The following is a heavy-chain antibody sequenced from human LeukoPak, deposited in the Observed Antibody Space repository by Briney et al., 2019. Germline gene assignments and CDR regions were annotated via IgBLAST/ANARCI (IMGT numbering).Heavy chain of an antibody. Sequence: SETLSLTCTVSGGSISPYYWSWIWQPPGKGLEWIGYIYSSGSANYNPSLKSRVTISVDTSKNQFSLKLSSVTAADTAVYYCARMGGYSGYATHWGQGTLVTVSS. CDR3: ARMGGYSGYATH. V-gene: IGHV4-59*08. D-gene: IGHD5-12*01. CDR1: GGSISPYY. CDR2: IYSSGSA. J-gene: IGHJ4*02.